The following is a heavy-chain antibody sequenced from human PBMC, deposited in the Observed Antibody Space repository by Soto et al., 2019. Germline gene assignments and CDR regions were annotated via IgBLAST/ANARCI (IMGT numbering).Heavy chain of an antibody. D-gene: IGHD2-15*01. CDR2: IYYSGST. J-gene: IGHJ4*02. Sequence: SETLSLTCTGSGGSISSYYWSWIRQPPGKGLEWIGYIYYSGSTNYNPSLKSRVTISVDTPKNQFSLKLSPVTAADTAVYYCARHQTPWPLIHYWGQGTLVTVSS. V-gene: IGHV4-59*08. CDR1: GGSISSYY. CDR3: ARHQTPWPLIHY.